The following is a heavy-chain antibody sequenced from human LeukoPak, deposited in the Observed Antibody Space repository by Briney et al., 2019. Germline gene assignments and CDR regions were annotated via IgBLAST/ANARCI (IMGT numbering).Heavy chain of an antibody. Sequence: GGSLRLSCAASGFTVSSNYMSWVRQAPGKGLEWVSVIYSGGSTYYADSVKGRFTISRDDSKNTLYLQMNSLRAEDTAVYYCARAPTLTGTTFRDYWGQGTLVTVSS. CDR2: IYSGGST. CDR3: ARAPTLTGTTFRDY. CDR1: GFTVSSNY. D-gene: IGHD1-7*01. J-gene: IGHJ4*02. V-gene: IGHV3-66*02.